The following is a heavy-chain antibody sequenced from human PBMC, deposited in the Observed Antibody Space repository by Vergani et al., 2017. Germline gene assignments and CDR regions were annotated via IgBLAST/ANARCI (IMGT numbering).Heavy chain of an antibody. CDR3: ASRATVANGGWFDP. D-gene: IGHD4-23*01. CDR1: GYTFSSYA. Sequence: QVQLVQSGAEVKKPGASVKVSCKASGYTFSSYAISWVRQAPGQGLEWMGGIIPIFGTANYAQKFQGRVTITADESTSTAYMELSSLRSEDTAVYYCASRATVANGGWFDPWGQGTLVTVSS. V-gene: IGHV1-69*01. J-gene: IGHJ5*02. CDR2: IIPIFGTA.